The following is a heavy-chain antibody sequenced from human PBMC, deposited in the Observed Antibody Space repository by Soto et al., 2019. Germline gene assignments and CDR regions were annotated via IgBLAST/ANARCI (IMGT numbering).Heavy chain of an antibody. CDR1: GGSINSYY. CDR3: ARGWYYYDSSGPDTFDI. J-gene: IGHJ3*02. V-gene: IGHV4-59*01. CDR2: IYYSGST. D-gene: IGHD3-22*01. Sequence: PSETLSLTCKVSGGSINSYYWSWIRQPPGKALEWIGYIYYSGSTNYNPSLKSRVTISVDTSKNQFSLKLSSVTAADTAAYYCARGWYYYDSSGPDTFDIWGQGTMVTVSS.